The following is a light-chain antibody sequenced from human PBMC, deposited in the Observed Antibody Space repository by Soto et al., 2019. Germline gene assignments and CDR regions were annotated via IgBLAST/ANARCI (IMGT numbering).Light chain of an antibody. CDR1: QDINKW. J-gene: IGKJ3*01. CDR3: QRADSFPFA. V-gene: IGKV1-12*01. CDR2: AAS. Sequence: DIQMTQSPSSVSASVGDRVTITCRASQDINKWLAWYQQKPGKAPKLLIYAASILQSGVPARFSGSGSGTNFTLTITSLKPEDFATDSCQRADSFPFAFGPGNKVDFK.